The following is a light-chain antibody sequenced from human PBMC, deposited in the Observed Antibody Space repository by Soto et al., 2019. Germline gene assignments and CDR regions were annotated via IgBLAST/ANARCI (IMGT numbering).Light chain of an antibody. V-gene: IGKV2-28*01. CDR3: QQANSFPLT. CDR1: QSLRHSNGYNY. J-gene: IGKJ4*01. CDR2: LGS. Sequence: VVMTQSPLSLPVTPGEPASISCRSSQSLRHSNGYNYLVWYLQKPGQSPQLLIYLGSYRASGVPDRFSGSGSGTDFTLKISRVEAEDVGVYYCQQANSFPLTFGGGTKVDIK.